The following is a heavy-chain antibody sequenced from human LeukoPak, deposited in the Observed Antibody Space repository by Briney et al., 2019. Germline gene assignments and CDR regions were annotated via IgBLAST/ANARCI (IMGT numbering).Heavy chain of an antibody. V-gene: IGHV3-23*01. D-gene: IGHD3-10*01. J-gene: IGHJ3*02. CDR1: GFTFSSYG. Sequence: PGGSLRLSCAASGFTFSSYGMHWVRQAPGKGLEWVSAISGSGGSTYYADSVKGRFTISRDNSKNTLYLQMNSLRAEDTAVYYCATQVYYYGSGSAYAFDIWGQGTMVTVSS. CDR2: ISGSGGST. CDR3: ATQVYYYGSGSAYAFDI.